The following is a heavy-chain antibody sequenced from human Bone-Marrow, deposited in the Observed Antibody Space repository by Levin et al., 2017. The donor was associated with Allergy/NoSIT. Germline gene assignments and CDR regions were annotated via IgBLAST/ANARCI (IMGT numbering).Heavy chain of an antibody. CDR3: AKGFKDPLLWFGATTVDY. V-gene: IGHV3-30*18. D-gene: IGHD3-10*01. CDR2: ISYDGSTK. J-gene: IGHJ4*02. Sequence: GGSLRLSCVASGFDFSTHGMHWVRQAPGKGLQWVALISYDGSTKYYADSVKGRFTVSRDNSKNTLFLHMNSLGGEDTAVYYCAKGFKDPLLWFGATTVDYWGQGTPVTVSS. CDR1: GFDFSTHG.